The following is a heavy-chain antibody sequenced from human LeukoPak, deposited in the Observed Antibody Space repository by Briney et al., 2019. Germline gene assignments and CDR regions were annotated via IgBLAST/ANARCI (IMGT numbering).Heavy chain of an antibody. D-gene: IGHD3-22*01. Sequence: GGSLRLSCAASGFTFSSYGMHRVRQAPGKGLEWVAVIWYDGSNKYYADSVKGRFTISRDNSKNTLYLQMNSLRAEDTAVYYCARDPQHYYDSSGSRYFDLWGRGTLVTVSS. J-gene: IGHJ2*01. CDR3: ARDPQHYYDSSGSRYFDL. V-gene: IGHV3-33*01. CDR1: GFTFSSYG. CDR2: IWYDGSNK.